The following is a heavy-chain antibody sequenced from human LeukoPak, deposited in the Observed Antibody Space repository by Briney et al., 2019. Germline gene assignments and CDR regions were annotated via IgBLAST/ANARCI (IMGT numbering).Heavy chain of an antibody. D-gene: IGHD6-13*01. CDR3: ASATSSSSSWLIY. V-gene: IGHV4-39*01. Sequence: KSSETLSPTCTVSGGSISSSSYYWGWIRQPPGKGLEWIGSIYYSGSTYYNPSLKSRVTISIDTSKNQFSLELSSVTAADTAVYYCASATSSSSSWLIYWGQGTLVTVSS. CDR1: GGSISSSSYY. CDR2: IYYSGST. J-gene: IGHJ4*02.